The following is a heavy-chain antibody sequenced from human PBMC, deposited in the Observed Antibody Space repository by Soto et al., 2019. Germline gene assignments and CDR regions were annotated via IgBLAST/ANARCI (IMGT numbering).Heavy chain of an antibody. CDR3: ARDPAP. Sequence: SETLSLTCTVSGGSITRGGYYWSWIRQHPGKGLEWIGYVYNSGATYYNPSLKSRVTISVDTSKNQFSLKLTSVTAADTAVYYCARDPAPWGQGTLVTVSS. V-gene: IGHV4-31*03. CDR1: GGSITRGGYY. CDR2: VYNSGAT. J-gene: IGHJ5*02.